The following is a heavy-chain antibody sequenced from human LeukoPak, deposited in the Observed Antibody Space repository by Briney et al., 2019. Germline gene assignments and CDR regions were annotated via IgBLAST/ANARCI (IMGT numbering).Heavy chain of an antibody. CDR3: ARESRPPMGFDP. Sequence: GASVKVSCKASRYTFTNYNMHWARQAPGQGLEWMGIINPSDGSTRYAQKFQGRVTMTRDMSTSTVYMELSSLRSEDTAVYYCARESRPPMGFDPWGQGTQVTVSS. CDR2: INPSDGST. D-gene: IGHD5-24*01. J-gene: IGHJ5*02. V-gene: IGHV1-46*01. CDR1: RYTFTNYN.